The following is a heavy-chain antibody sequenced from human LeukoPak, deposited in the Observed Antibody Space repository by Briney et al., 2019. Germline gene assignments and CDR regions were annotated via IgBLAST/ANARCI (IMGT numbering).Heavy chain of an antibody. V-gene: IGHV3-21*01. CDR3: VGNYYDSSGLDY. Sequence: PGGSLRLSCAASGFTFSTYSMNWVRQAPGKGLECVSSISSSGAYIYYADSVKGRFTISRDNAKKSLYLQMNSLRAEDTAIYYCVGNYYDSSGLDYWGQVTLVTVSS. J-gene: IGHJ4*02. CDR1: GFTFSTYS. D-gene: IGHD3-22*01. CDR2: ISSSGAYI.